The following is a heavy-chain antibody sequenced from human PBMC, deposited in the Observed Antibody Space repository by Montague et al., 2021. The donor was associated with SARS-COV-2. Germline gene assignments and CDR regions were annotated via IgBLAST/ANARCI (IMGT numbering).Heavy chain of an antibody. CDR2: NNHSGST. Sequence: SETLSLTCTVSGGSISSGTYYWGWVRQPPGKGLEWMGENNHSGSTGYNPSLKSRVTISVDTSKNQFSLRLTSVTAADTAVYYCARERQGNYFHYYGLDVWGQGTTVTVSS. D-gene: IGHD1-1*01. CDR1: GGSISSGTYY. J-gene: IGHJ6*02. V-gene: IGHV4-39*07. CDR3: ARERQGNYFHYYGLDV.